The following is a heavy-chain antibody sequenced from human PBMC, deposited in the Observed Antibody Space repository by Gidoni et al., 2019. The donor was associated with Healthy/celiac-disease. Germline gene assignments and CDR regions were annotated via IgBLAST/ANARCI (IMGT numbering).Heavy chain of an antibody. J-gene: IGHJ4*02. CDR2: IYHSGST. CDR1: GYSISSGYY. CDR3: ARGPRWSSSSGGGYYFDY. D-gene: IGHD6-6*01. V-gene: IGHV4-38-2*01. Sequence: QVQLQESGPGLVKPSETLSLTCAVSGYSISSGYYWVWIRQPPGKGLEWIGSIYHSGSTYYTPPLKSRVTISVDTSKNQFSRKLSSVTAADTAVYYCARGPRWSSSSGGGYYFDYWGQGTLVTVSS.